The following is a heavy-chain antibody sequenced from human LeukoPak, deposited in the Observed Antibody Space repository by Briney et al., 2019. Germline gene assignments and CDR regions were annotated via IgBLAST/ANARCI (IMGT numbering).Heavy chain of an antibody. Sequence: GGSLRLSCAAAGFTFSSYAMSWVRQAPGKGLEWVSAISGSGGSTYYADSVKGRFTISRDNSKNTLYLQMNSLRAEVTAVNYCAKDGLWFGIDYWGQGTLVTVSS. V-gene: IGHV3-23*01. J-gene: IGHJ4*02. D-gene: IGHD3-10*01. CDR3: AKDGLWFGIDY. CDR2: ISGSGGST. CDR1: GFTFSSYA.